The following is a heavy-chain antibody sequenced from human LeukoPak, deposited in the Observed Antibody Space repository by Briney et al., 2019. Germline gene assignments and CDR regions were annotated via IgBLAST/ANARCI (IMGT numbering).Heavy chain of an antibody. CDR3: ARETSSGYLFDY. J-gene: IGHJ4*02. Sequence: GASVKVSCKASGYTFTRYYMHTGYYVHWVRQAPGQGREWMGWINPDSGGTNYAQKFQGSLTMTRATSISTAYMELSRLRSDDTAVYSCARETSSGYLFDYWGQGTLVPVSS. V-gene: IGHV1-2*02. CDR1: GYTFTRYYMHTGYY. D-gene: IGHD3-3*01. CDR2: INPDSGGT.